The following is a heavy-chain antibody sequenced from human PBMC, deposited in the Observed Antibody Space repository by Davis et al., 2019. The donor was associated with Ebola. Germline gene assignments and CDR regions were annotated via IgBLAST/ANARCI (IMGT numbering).Heavy chain of an antibody. V-gene: IGHV4-39*01. Sequence: MPSETLSLTCSVSGDSITSSSYYWGWIRQPPGKGLEWIGSIYYSGSTYYNPPLKSRVTISVDTSKNQFSLKLSSVTAADTAVYYCARQRKEYYFGSGSYEARACYFDYWGQGTLVTVSS. CDR2: IYYSGST. J-gene: IGHJ4*02. CDR3: ARQRKEYYFGSGSYEARACYFDY. CDR1: GDSITSSSYY. D-gene: IGHD3-10*01.